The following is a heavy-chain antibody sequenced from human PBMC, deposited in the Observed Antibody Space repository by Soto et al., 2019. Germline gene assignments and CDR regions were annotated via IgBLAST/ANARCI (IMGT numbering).Heavy chain of an antibody. J-gene: IGHJ4*02. CDR1: GDSISSGSYY. V-gene: IGHV4-39*01. Sequence: SETLSLTCTVSGDSISSGSYYWGWIRQPPGKGLEWIGSIYYTGNAYYNPSLKSRVAVSVDTSKNQFSLKVTSVTATDTAVYYCARHKDTSSRYLLPDFWGQGTLVTVSS. CDR3: ARHKDTSSRYLLPDF. D-gene: IGHD6-13*01. CDR2: IYYTGNA.